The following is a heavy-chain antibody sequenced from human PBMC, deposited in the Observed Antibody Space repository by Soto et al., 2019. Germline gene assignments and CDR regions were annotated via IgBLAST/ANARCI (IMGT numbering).Heavy chain of an antibody. Sequence: QVQLVESGGGVVQPGRSLRLACTTSGFTFSTFALHWVRQGPGKGLEWVAIVWPDGNDKYYADSVKGRFTISSDYSKDTVFLQMNSLRAEDTAVYYCVRGSSCSNGNRYNLGWFGPWGQGTLVTVSS. CDR3: VRGSSCSNGNRYNLGWFGP. J-gene: IGHJ5*02. V-gene: IGHV3-33*01. D-gene: IGHD2-8*01. CDR1: GFTFSTFA. CDR2: VWPDGNDK.